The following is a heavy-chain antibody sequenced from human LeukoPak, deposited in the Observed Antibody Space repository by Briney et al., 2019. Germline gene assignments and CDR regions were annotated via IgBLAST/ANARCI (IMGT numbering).Heavy chain of an antibody. D-gene: IGHD3-10*01. CDR1: GYTFTSYG. CDR3: ARARINMVRGVITTGFQH. J-gene: IGHJ1*01. CDR2: INPNSGGT. V-gene: IGHV1-2*02. Sequence: GASVKVSCKASGYTFTSYGISWVRQAPGQGLEWMGWINPNSGGTNYAQKFQGRVTMTRDTSISTAYMELSRLRSDDTAVYYCARARINMVRGVITTGFQHWGQGTLVTVSS.